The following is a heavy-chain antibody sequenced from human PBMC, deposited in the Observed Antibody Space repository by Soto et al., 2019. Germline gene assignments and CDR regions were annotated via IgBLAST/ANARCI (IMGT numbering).Heavy chain of an antibody. CDR1: GGSVSSGSYY. V-gene: IGHV4-61*01. D-gene: IGHD3-10*01. Sequence: SETLSLTCTVSGGSVSSGSYYWSWIRQPPGKGLEWIGYIYYSGSTNYNPSLKSRVTISVDTSKNQFSLKLSSVTAADTAVYYCARGRLWFGELLSPPYYFDYWGQGTLVTVSS. J-gene: IGHJ4*02. CDR3: ARGRLWFGELLSPPYYFDY. CDR2: IYYSGST.